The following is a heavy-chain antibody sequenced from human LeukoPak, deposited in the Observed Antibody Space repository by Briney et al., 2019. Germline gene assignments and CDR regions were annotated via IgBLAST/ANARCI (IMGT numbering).Heavy chain of an antibody. J-gene: IGHJ4*02. V-gene: IGHV4-34*01. D-gene: IGHD3-10*01. CDR1: GGSFSGYS. Sequence: PSETLSLTCAVYGGSFSGYSWNWIRQPPVKGLEWIGEINHSGGTNYNPSLKSRVTISVDTSKKQFSLKLSSVTAADTAVYYCASCYGSGSYYKSWGQGTLVTVSS. CDR2: INHSGGT. CDR3: ASCYGSGSYYKS.